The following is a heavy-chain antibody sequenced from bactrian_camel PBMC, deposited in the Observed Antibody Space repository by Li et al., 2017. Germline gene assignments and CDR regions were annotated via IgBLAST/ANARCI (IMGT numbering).Heavy chain of an antibody. CDR2: TRSGGIP. V-gene: IGHV3S55*01. CDR3: ALNRLGSSWCLARRAVDNY. D-gene: IGHD6*01. Sequence: HVQLVESGGGSVQTGGSLKLTCVASGITSATYDMGWFRQGPGKEREFVSATRSGGIPIYADSVQGRFTISKDNAKNTLFLQMNSLEPEDTAMYYCALNRLGSSWCLARRAVDNYWGQGTQVTVS. CDR1: GITSATYD. J-gene: IGHJ4*01.